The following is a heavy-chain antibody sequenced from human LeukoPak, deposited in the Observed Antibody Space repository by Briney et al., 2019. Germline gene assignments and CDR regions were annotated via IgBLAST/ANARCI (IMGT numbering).Heavy chain of an antibody. CDR3: AREPYYYDSSGYYYCWFDP. Sequence: SETLSLTCTVSGGSISSYYWSWIRQPPGKGLEWIGYIYYSGSTNYNPSLKSRVTISVDTSKNQFSLKLSSVTAADTAVYYCAREPYYYDSSGYYYCWFDPWGQGTLVTVSS. CDR1: GGSISSYY. D-gene: IGHD3-22*01. J-gene: IGHJ5*02. CDR2: IYYSGST. V-gene: IGHV4-59*12.